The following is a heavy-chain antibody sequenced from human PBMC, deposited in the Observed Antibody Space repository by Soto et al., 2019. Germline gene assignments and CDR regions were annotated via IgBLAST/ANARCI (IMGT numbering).Heavy chain of an antibody. CDR1: GGTFSSSA. V-gene: IGHV1-69*12. J-gene: IGHJ6*02. D-gene: IGHD4-4*01. CDR2: ILPLFRTP. Sequence: QVQLVQSGAEMKEPGSSVKVSCKTSGGTFSSSAISWLRQAPGQGLEWMGGILPLFRTPDYAQKFQGRVTVAAHESTSTAYMELSRPRSDDTAVYYCARDIGRLQLGGNYYYILDVWGQGTTITVSS. CDR3: ARDIGRLQLGGNYYYILDV.